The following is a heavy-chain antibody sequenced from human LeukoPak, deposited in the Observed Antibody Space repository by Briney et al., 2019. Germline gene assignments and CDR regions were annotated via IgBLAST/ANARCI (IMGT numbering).Heavy chain of an antibody. J-gene: IGHJ4*02. D-gene: IGHD4-17*01. CDR1: GFTFSSYA. Sequence: PGGSLRLFCGASGFTFSSYAMSWVRQAPGKGLEWVSAISGSGGSTYYADSVKGRFTISRDNSKHTLYLQMNGLRAEDTAVYYCAKDRATVTDYWGQGTLVTVSS. V-gene: IGHV3-23*01. CDR3: AKDRATVTDY. CDR2: ISGSGGST.